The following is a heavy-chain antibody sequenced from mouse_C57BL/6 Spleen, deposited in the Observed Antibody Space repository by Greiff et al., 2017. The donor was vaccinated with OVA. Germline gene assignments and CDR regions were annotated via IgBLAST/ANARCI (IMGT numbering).Heavy chain of an antibody. CDR2: IYWDDDK. V-gene: IGHV8-12*01. CDR1: GFSLSTSGMG. J-gene: IGHJ2*01. CDR3: AFITTVDYYFDY. Sequence: QVTLKECGPGILQSSQTLSLTCSFSGFSLSTSGMGVSWIRQPSGKGLEWLAHIYWDDDKRYNPSLKSRLTISKDTSRNQLFLKITSVDTADTATYYCAFITTVDYYFDYWGQGTTLTVSS. D-gene: IGHD1-1*01.